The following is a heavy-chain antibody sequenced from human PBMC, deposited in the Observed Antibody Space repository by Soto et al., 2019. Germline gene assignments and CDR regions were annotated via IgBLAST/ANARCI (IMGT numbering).Heavy chain of an antibody. D-gene: IGHD3-10*01. CDR3: ARSFGSGNDYYYYYMDV. Sequence: PGESLKISCKGSGYSFTSYWIGWVRQMPGKGLEWMGTIYPGDSDTRYSPSFQGQVTISADKSISTAYLQWSSLKASDTAMYYCARSFGSGNDYYYYYMDVWGKGTTVTVSS. CDR2: IYPGDSDT. CDR1: GYSFTSYW. J-gene: IGHJ6*03. V-gene: IGHV5-51*01.